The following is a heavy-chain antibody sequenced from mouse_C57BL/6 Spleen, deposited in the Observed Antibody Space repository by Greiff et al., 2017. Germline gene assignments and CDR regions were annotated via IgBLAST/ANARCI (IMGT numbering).Heavy chain of an antibody. CDR3: ARDRSGDENYFGY. V-gene: IGHV3-6*01. CDR2: ISYDGSN. D-gene: IGHD3-2*02. CDR1: GYSITSGYY. J-gene: IGHJ2*01. Sequence: DVKLQESGPGLVKPSQSLSLTCSVTGYSITSGYYWNWLRQFPGNKLEWKGYISYDGSNNYHPSLKNLISITRDTSKNQFFLKLNSVTTEDTATYYCARDRSGDENYFGYWGQGTTLTVSS.